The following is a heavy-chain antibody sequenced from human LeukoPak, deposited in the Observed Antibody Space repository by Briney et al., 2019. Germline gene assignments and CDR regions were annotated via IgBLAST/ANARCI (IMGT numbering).Heavy chain of an antibody. J-gene: IGHJ4*02. Sequence: PSETLSLTCGVSGGSMSSSSYYWGWIRQPPGKGLDWIGSIYYSGSTYYNPSLKSRVTISVDSSKNQCSLKLSSVTAADTAVYYCARHGTVTHRFDYWGQGTLVTVSS. V-gene: IGHV4-39*01. D-gene: IGHD4-17*01. CDR1: GGSMSSSSYY. CDR2: IYYSGST. CDR3: ARHGTVTHRFDY.